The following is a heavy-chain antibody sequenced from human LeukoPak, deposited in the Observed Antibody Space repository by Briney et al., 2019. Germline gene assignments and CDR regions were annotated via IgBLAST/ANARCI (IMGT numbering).Heavy chain of an antibody. D-gene: IGHD6-13*01. CDR2: IYYSGST. V-gene: IGHV4-59*11. Sequence: PSETLSLTCTVSGGSISSHYWSWIRQPPGKGLEWIGYIYYSGSTNYNPFLKSRVTISVDTSKNQFSLKLSSVTAADTAVYYCAREYSSSWSYNWFDPWGQGTLVTVSS. CDR1: GGSISSHY. J-gene: IGHJ5*02. CDR3: AREYSSSWSYNWFDP.